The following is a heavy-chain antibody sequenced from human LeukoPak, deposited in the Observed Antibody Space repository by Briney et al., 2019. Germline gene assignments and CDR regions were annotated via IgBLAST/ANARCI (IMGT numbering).Heavy chain of an antibody. CDR3: ARGGGFDSPFDY. J-gene: IGHJ4*02. V-gene: IGHV3-53*04. CDR1: GFTVTNNF. CDR2: LYSGDRT. Sequence: GGSLRLSCGASGFTVTNNFMSWVRQAPGKGLECVSILYSGDRTYYTDSVKGRFTISRHSSQNTLYLQMNSLTIEDTALYFCARGGGFDSPFDYWGQGTLVTVSS. D-gene: IGHD5-12*01.